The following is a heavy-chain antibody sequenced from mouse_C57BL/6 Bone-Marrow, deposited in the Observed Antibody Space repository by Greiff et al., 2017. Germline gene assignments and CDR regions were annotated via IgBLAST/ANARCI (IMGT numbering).Heavy chain of an antibody. CDR1: GYTFTSYW. D-gene: IGHD1-1*01. CDR2: IHPNSGST. J-gene: IGHJ4*01. Sequence: QVQLQQPGAELVKPGASVKLSCKASGYTFTSYWMHWVKQRPGQGLEWIGMIHPNSGSTNYNEKFKSKATLTVDKSSSTAYMQLSSLTSEDSAVYYCARRYGRYAMDYWGQGTSVTVSS. CDR3: ARRYGRYAMDY. V-gene: IGHV1-64*01.